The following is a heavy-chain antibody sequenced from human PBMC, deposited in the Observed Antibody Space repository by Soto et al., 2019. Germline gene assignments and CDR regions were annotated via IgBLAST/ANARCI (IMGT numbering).Heavy chain of an antibody. D-gene: IGHD5-12*01. V-gene: IGHV3-66*01. J-gene: IGHJ4*02. Sequence: PGGSLRLSCAASGFTVSSNYMSWVRQAPGKGLEWVSVIFSGGTTYYADSVKGGFTVSRDNSKNTLYLQMNSLRAEDTAVYYCARDFGMATIPFDYWGQGTLVTVSS. CDR2: IFSGGTT. CDR1: GFTVSSNY. CDR3: ARDFGMATIPFDY.